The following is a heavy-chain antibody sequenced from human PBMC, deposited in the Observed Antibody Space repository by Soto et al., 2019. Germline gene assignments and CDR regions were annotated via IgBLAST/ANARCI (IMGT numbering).Heavy chain of an antibody. V-gene: IGHV6-1*01. CDR2: TYYRSKWYN. CDR3: ARVKVGDLFRFNWFFDL. CDR1: GDSVSSSSVT. J-gene: IGHJ2*01. Sequence: PSQTLSLTCAISGDSVSSSSVTWNWIRQSPSRGLEWLGRTYYRSKWYNDYAESVKSRITINPDTSKNQFSLKLKSVTETDTAVYYCARVKVGDLFRFNWFFDLWGRGTLVTVSS. D-gene: IGHD3-3*01.